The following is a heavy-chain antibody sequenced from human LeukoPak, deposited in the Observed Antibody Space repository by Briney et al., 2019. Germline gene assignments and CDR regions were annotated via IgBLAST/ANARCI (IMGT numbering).Heavy chain of an antibody. V-gene: IGHV4-59*01. D-gene: IGHD2-21*02. CDR3: ARVDGTAYYAMDV. J-gene: IGHJ6*02. Sequence: PSETLSLTCTVSGDSISNYYWSWIRQPPGKGLEWIGYIYFSGSTNYSSSLKSRVTISVDTSKNQFPRRLNSVTAADTAVYYCARVDGTAYYAMDVWGQGTTVTVSS. CDR2: IYFSGST. CDR1: GDSISNYY.